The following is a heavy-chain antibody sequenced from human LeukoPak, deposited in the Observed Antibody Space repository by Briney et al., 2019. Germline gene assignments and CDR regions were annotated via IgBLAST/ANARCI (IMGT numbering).Heavy chain of an antibody. CDR1: GGSISSYY. Sequence: PSETLSLTCTVSGGSISSYYWTWIRQPPGKGLGWIGYIYYSGSTNYIPSLKSRVTVSVDTSKNQFSLKLSSVTAADTAVYFCARTNVDTAMAIDYWGQGTLVTVSS. CDR3: ARTNVDTAMAIDY. CDR2: IYYSGST. J-gene: IGHJ4*02. D-gene: IGHD5-18*01. V-gene: IGHV4-59*01.